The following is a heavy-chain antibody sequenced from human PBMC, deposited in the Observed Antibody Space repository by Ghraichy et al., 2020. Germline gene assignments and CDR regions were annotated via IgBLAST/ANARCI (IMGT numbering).Heavy chain of an antibody. CDR2: INHSGST. D-gene: IGHD3-10*01. V-gene: IGHV4-34*01. Sequence: SETLSLTFAVYGGSFSGYYWSWIRQPPGKGLEWIGEINHSGSTNYNPSLKSRVTISVDTSKNQFSLKLSSVTAADTAVYYCARGFGARSYGSGSYRGYNWFDPWGQGTLVTVSS. J-gene: IGHJ5*02. CDR3: ARGFGARSYGSGSYRGYNWFDP. CDR1: GGSFSGYY.